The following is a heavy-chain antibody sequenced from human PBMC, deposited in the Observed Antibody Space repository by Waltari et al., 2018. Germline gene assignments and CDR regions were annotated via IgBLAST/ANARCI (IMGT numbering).Heavy chain of an antibody. CDR1: GGSITTRSYH. V-gene: IGHV4-39*07. CDR3: ARQPPTTVPTPRSPFDT. D-gene: IGHD4-17*01. Sequence: QPKLQESGPGLEKPSETLSLTCTVSGGSITTRSYHSAWIRQTPGKGLEWIGSIHISGSTYYNPSLRSRVTMSVDTSNNQFSLKLTSVTAADTAVYYCARQPPTTVPTPRSPFDTWGQGTMVSVSS. J-gene: IGHJ3*02. CDR2: IHISGST.